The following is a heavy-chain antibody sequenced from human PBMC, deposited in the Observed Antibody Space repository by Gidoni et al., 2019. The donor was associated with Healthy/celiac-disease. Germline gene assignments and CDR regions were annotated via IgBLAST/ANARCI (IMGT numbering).Heavy chain of an antibody. V-gene: IGHV3-53*02. D-gene: IGHD3-3*01. CDR2: IYSGGST. CDR1: GFTVSSNY. J-gene: IGHJ3*02. Sequence: EVQLVETGGGLIQPGGSLRLSWAAPGFTVSSNYLSWVRQAPGKGLEWVSVIYSGGSTYYADSVKGLFTISRDNSKNTLYLQMNSLRAEDTAVYYCARGGTYYDFWSGLSENDAFDIWGQGTMVTVSS. CDR3: ARGGTYYDFWSGLSENDAFDI.